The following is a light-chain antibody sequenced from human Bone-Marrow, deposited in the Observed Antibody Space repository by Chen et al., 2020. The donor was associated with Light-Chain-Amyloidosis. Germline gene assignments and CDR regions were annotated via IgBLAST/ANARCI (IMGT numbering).Light chain of an antibody. J-gene: IGLJ2*01. CDR1: DLPTKY. CDR2: RDT. V-gene: IGLV3-25*03. CDR3: QSADSSGTDEVI. Sequence: SYELTQPPSVSVSPGHTARITCSGNDLPTKYAYGYQQKPGQAPVLVIHRDTERPSGISERFSGSSSGTTATLTISGVQAEDEADYHCQSADSSGTDEVIFGGGTKLTVL.